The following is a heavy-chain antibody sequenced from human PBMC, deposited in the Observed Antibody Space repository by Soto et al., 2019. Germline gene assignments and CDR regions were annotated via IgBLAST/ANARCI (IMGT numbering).Heavy chain of an antibody. CDR3: ARLDGYDHYFGY. CDR1: DYSITSGAYY. CDR2: IQYGGST. D-gene: IGHD5-12*01. V-gene: IGHV4-39*07. J-gene: IGHJ4*02. Sequence: SETLSLTCTVSDYSITSGAYYWGLIRQPPGQGLEWIGHIQYGGSTNYNPSLKSRVTISVDTSKSQFSLRLSSVTAADTAVYFCARLDGYDHYFGYWGQGALVTVST.